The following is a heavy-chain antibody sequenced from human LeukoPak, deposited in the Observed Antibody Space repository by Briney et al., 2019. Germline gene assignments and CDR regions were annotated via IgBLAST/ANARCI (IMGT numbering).Heavy chain of an antibody. CDR3: ASGSGSYYPFDY. V-gene: IGHV4-4*02. D-gene: IGHD1-26*01. Sequence: SETLSLTCTVSGGSISRSKWWSWVRQPPGKGLEWIGEIYHSGSTNYNPSLKSRVTISLDKSKNQFSLKLSSVTAADTAVYYCASGSGSYYPFDYWGQGTLVTVSS. CDR1: GGSISRSKW. CDR2: IYHSGST. J-gene: IGHJ4*02.